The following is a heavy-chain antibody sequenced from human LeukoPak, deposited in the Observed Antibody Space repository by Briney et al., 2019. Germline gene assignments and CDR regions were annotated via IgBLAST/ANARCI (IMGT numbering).Heavy chain of an antibody. CDR1: GYTFTSYD. J-gene: IGHJ3*02. D-gene: IGHD3-10*01. V-gene: IGHV1-8*01. CDR3: ARGLSFGELSYDAFDI. Sequence: ASVKVSCKASGYTFTSYDINWVRQATGRGLGWMGWMNPNSGNTGYAQKFQGRVTMTRNTSISTAYMELSSLRSEDTAVYYCARGLSFGELSYDAFDIWGQGTMVTVSS. CDR2: MNPNSGNT.